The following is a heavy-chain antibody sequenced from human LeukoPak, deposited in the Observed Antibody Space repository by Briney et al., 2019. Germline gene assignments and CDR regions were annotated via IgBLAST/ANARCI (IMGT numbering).Heavy chain of an antibody. J-gene: IGHJ5*02. CDR2: ISYDGSNK. Sequence: PGGSLRLSCAASGFTFSSYAMHWVRQAPGKGLEWVAVISYDGSNKYYADSVKGRFTISRDNSKNTLYLQMNSLRAEDTAVYYCAKAAYGSGSYYENWFDPWGQGTLVTVSS. D-gene: IGHD3-10*01. V-gene: IGHV3-30-3*01. CDR3: AKAAYGSGSYYENWFDP. CDR1: GFTFSSYA.